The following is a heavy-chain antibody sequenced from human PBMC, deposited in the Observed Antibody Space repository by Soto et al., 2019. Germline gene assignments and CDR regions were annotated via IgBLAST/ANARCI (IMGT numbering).Heavy chain of an antibody. CDR2: ISYDGSNK. CDR1: GFTFSSYG. CDR3: AKDLGSGWYFDY. D-gene: IGHD6-19*01. J-gene: IGHJ4*02. V-gene: IGHV3-30*18. Sequence: QVQLVESGGGVVQPGRSLRLSCAASGFTFSSYGMHWVRQAPGKGLEWVAVISYDGSNKYYADSVKGRFTISRDNSKNTLYLQMNSLRAEDTAVYYCAKDLGSGWYFDYWGQGTLVTVSS.